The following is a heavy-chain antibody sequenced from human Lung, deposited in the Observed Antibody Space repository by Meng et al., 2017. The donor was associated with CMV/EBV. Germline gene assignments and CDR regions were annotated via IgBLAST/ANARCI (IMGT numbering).Heavy chain of an antibody. CDR1: GYTFSYYD. CDR2: MNPIRGNT. CDR3: ARGEVQCSTINCHDYRFSGMDV. V-gene: IGHV1-8*01. D-gene: IGHD2-2*01. Sequence: ASVKVSXKASGYTFSYYDIIWVRQASGQGLEWVGWMNPIRGNTAYAQKFQGRVTMTRDTSTSIAYMELSSLRSGDTAVYYCARGEVQCSTINCHDYRFSGMDVWGQGTTVTVSS. J-gene: IGHJ6*02.